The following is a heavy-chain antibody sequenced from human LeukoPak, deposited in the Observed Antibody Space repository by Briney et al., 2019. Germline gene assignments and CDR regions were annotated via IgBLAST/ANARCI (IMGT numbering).Heavy chain of an antibody. V-gene: IGHV3-7*01. D-gene: IGHD3-16*01. Sequence: GGSLRLSCAASGFTFSDSWMSWVRQAPGKGLEWVANINQDGSAKGYVDSVKGRFTISRDNARNSLYLQMSSLRPEDTAVYYCATYTHWVAGDVWGQGTTVTVSS. CDR3: ATYTHWVAGDV. CDR1: GFTFSDSW. J-gene: IGHJ6*02. CDR2: INQDGSAK.